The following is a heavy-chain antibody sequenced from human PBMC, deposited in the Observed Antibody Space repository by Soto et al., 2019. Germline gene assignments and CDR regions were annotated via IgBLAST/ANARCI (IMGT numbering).Heavy chain of an antibody. J-gene: IGHJ4*02. CDR3: ARARGVEMATIPFDY. V-gene: IGHV3-30-3*01. Sequence: QVQLVESGGGVVQPGRSLRLSCAASGFTFSSYAMHWVRQAPGKGLEWVAVISYVGSNKYYADSVKGRFTISRDNSKNTLYLQMNSLRAEDTAVYYCARARGVEMATIPFDYWGQGTLVTVSS. CDR2: ISYVGSNK. CDR1: GFTFSSYA. D-gene: IGHD3-10*01.